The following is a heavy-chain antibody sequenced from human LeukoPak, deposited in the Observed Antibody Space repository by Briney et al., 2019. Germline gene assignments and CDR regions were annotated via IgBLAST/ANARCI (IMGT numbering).Heavy chain of an antibody. Sequence: GASVKVSCKASGYTFTSYGISWVRQAPRQGLEWMGWISAYNGNTNYAQKLQGRVTMTTDTSTSTAYMELRSLRSDDTAVYYCARDSSMIVVVISFDYWGQGTLVTVSS. CDR3: ARDSSMIVVVISFDY. CDR2: ISAYNGNT. J-gene: IGHJ4*02. CDR1: GYTFTSYG. D-gene: IGHD3-22*01. V-gene: IGHV1-18*01.